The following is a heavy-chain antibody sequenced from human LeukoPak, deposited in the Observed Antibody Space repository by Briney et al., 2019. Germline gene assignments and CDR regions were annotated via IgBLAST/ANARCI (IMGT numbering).Heavy chain of an antibody. CDR1: GYTFTSYG. Sequence: ASVKVSCKASGYTFTSYGISWVRQAPGQGLEWMGGIIPIFGTANYAQKFQGRVTITADESTSTAYMELSSLRSEDTAVYYCARRDRNVVTAMAEYYYYMDVWGKGTTVTVSS. D-gene: IGHD5-18*01. V-gene: IGHV1-69*13. CDR3: ARRDRNVVTAMAEYYYYMDV. CDR2: IIPIFGTA. J-gene: IGHJ6*03.